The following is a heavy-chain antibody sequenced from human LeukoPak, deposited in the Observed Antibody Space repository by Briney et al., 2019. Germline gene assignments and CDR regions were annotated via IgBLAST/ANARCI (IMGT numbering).Heavy chain of an antibody. Sequence: PGGSLRLSCAASGFTFSNYWIHWVRQAPGKGLEWVSVIYSGGSTYYADSVKGRFTISRDNSKNTLYLQMNSLRAEDTAVYYCARDGYSYGYDYWGQXTLVTVSS. V-gene: IGHV3-66*01. CDR2: IYSGGST. CDR1: GFTFSNYW. J-gene: IGHJ4*02. CDR3: ARDGYSYGYDY. D-gene: IGHD5-18*01.